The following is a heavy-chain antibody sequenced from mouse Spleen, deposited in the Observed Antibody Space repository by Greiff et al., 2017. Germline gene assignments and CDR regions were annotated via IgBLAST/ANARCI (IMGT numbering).Heavy chain of an antibody. CDR3: ARSRGDYEGY. D-gene: IGHD2-13*01. V-gene: IGHV1-14*01. CDR1: GYTFTSYV. Sequence: EVQGVESGPELVKPGASVKMSCKASGYTFTSYVMHWVKQKPGQGLEWIGYINPYNDGTKYNEKFKGKATLTSDKSSSTAYMELSSLTSEDSAVYYCARSRGDYEGYWGQGTTLTVSS. CDR2: INPYNDGT. J-gene: IGHJ2*01.